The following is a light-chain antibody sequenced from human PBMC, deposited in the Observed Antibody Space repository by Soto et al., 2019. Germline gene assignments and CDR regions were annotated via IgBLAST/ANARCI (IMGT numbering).Light chain of an antibody. CDR1: RSNIGNNA. J-gene: IGLJ3*02. Sequence: QSVLTQPPSASGTPGQRVTISCSGSRSNIGNNAVTWYQQFPGTAPKLLIYHNNQRPSGVPARFSGSKSGTSASLAISGLQSEDEADDYCATWDDSLNARGVFGGGTKLTVL. CDR2: HNN. CDR3: ATWDDSLNARGV. V-gene: IGLV1-44*01.